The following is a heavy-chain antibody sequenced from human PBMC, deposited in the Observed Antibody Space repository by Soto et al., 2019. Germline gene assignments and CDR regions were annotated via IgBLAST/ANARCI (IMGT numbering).Heavy chain of an antibody. CDR1: GFTFSSYS. J-gene: IGHJ5*02. Sequence: GGSLRLSCAASGFTFSSYSMNWVRQAPGKGLEWVSSISSSSSYIYYADSVKGRFTISRDNAKNSLYLQMNSLRAEDTAVYYCARGMLIVVVTANSFDPWGQGTLVTVSS. CDR2: ISSSSSYI. D-gene: IGHD2-21*02. CDR3: ARGMLIVVVTANSFDP. V-gene: IGHV3-21*01.